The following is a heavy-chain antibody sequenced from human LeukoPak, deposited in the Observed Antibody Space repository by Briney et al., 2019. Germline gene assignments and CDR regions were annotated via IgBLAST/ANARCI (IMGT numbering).Heavy chain of an antibody. V-gene: IGHV4-61*02. CDR3: ARGLGVSLARPGTYYYYYYMDV. J-gene: IGHJ6*03. Sequence: SETLSLTCTVSGGSISSGRYYWSWIRQPAGKGLEWIRRIYTSGSTNYNPSLKSRVTISVDTSKNQFSLKLSSVTAADTAVYYCARGLGVSLARPGTYYYYYYMDVWGKGTTVTVSS. D-gene: IGHD6-6*01. CDR1: GGSISSGRYY. CDR2: IYTSGST.